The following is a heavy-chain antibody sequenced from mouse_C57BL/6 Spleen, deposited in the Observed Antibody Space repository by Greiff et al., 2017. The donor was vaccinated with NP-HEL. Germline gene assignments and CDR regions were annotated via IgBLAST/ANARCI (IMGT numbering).Heavy chain of an antibody. D-gene: IGHD2-12*01. CDR3: ARYRGGFDG. V-gene: IGHV2-9-1*01. CDR1: GFSFTSYS. CDR2: IWTGGGT. J-gene: IGHJ2*01. Sequence: QVQLKESGPGLVAPSQSLSITCTVSGFSFTSYSISWVRQPPGKGLEWLGVIWTGGGTYYNSALKSRLSIRKDNPKSKVLLKRNRLQNDDTARYYCARYRGGFDGWGQGSTLTVSA.